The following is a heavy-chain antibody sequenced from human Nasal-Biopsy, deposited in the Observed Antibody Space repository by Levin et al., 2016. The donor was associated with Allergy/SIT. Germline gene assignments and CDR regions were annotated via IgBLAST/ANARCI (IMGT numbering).Heavy chain of an antibody. V-gene: IGHV4-31*03. CDR3: ARVRYYGPETYQSLFDN. CDR2: IHYSGTS. Sequence: SETLSLTCSVSGGSITSGGFYWSWIRQDPGGGLEWIGYIHYSGTSHYNPSLQTRASISVDTSDNHIYLRLNSVTAADTATYYCARVRYYGPETYQSLFDNWGQGTLVIVTS. J-gene: IGHJ4*02. CDR1: GGSITSGGFY. D-gene: IGHD3-10*01.